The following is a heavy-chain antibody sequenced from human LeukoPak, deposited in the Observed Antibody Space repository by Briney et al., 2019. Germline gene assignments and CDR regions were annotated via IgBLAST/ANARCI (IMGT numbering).Heavy chain of an antibody. J-gene: IGHJ4*02. Sequence: PGGSLRLSCAASGFTFSDHWMHWVRQVPGKGLVWVSRIKTDGSWTNDADSVKGRFTISRDNSKNTLYLQMNSLRAEDTAVYYCAKGRVGATLDYWGQGTLVTVSS. V-gene: IGHV3-74*01. CDR2: IKTDGSWT. CDR1: GFTFSDHW. D-gene: IGHD1-26*01. CDR3: AKGRVGATLDY.